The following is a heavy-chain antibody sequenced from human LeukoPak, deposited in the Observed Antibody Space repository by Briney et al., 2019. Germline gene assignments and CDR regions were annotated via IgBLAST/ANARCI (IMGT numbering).Heavy chain of an antibody. J-gene: IGHJ6*02. Sequence: PGGSLTLSCAASGFTFSSYGMHWVRQAPGKGLEWVSVISYDGSNKYYADSVKGRFTISRDNSKNTLYLQMNSLRAEDTAVYYCASSRGYSYGPGGGMDVWGQGTTVTVSS. D-gene: IGHD5-18*01. V-gene: IGHV3-30*03. CDR3: ASSRGYSYGPGGGMDV. CDR1: GFTFSSYG. CDR2: ISYDGSNK.